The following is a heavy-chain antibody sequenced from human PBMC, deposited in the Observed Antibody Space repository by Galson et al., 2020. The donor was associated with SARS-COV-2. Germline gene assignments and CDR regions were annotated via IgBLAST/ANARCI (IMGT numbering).Heavy chain of an antibody. Sequence: ASVKVSCKASGYPFTSYGISRVRKAPGQGLEWMGWISAYNGNTNYAQKLQGRVTMTTDTSTSTAYMELRSLGSDDTAVYYCARDTNLDYYDSSKAPNWFDPWGQGTLVTVSS. CDR1: GYPFTSYG. CDR3: ARDTNLDYYDSSKAPNWFDP. CDR2: ISAYNGNT. J-gene: IGHJ5*02. D-gene: IGHD3-22*01. V-gene: IGHV1-18*01.